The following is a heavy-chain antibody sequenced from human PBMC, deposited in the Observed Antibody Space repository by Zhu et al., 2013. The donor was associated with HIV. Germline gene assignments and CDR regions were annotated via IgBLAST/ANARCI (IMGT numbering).Heavy chain of an antibody. CDR3: ARVPSRYQLEGGL. D-gene: IGHD2-2*01. CDR1: GSSFRTYG. Sequence: QVQLVQSGAEVKKPGASVKVSCKASGSSFRTYGLNWVRQAPGQGLQWMGWINPNSGGTNYAQKFQGRVTMTRDTSISTAYMELSRLRSDDTAVYYCARVPSRYQLEGGLWGRGTLVTVSS. CDR2: INPNSGGT. V-gene: IGHV1-2*02. J-gene: IGHJ2*01.